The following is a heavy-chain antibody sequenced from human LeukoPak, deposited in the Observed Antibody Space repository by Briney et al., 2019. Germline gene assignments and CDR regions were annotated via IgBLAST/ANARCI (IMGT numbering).Heavy chain of an antibody. V-gene: IGHV3-7*04. CDR3: ARWAITLVRSLDG. D-gene: IGHD3-10*01. CDR1: GFTFSTYW. Sequence: GGSLRLSCVTSGFTFSTYWMTWVRQAPGKGLEWVANVKQDGSEKYYVDSVKGRFTISRDNAKNSLYLQMNSLRVEDTAVYYCARWAITLVRSLDGWGQGTLVTVSS. J-gene: IGHJ4*02. CDR2: VKQDGSEK.